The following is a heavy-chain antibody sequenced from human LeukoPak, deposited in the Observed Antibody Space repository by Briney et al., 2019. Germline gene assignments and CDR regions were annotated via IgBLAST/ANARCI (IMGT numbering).Heavy chain of an antibody. J-gene: IGHJ4*02. V-gene: IGHV4-39*07. Sequence: SETLSLTCTVSGGSISSSSYYWGWIRQPPGKGLEWIGSIYYSGSTYYNPSLKSRVTISVDTSKNQFSLKLSSVTAADTAVYYCAREIYYYDSSGYYRYFDYWGQGTLVTVSS. CDR3: AREIYYYDSSGYYRYFDY. D-gene: IGHD3-22*01. CDR2: IYYSGST. CDR1: GGSISSSSYY.